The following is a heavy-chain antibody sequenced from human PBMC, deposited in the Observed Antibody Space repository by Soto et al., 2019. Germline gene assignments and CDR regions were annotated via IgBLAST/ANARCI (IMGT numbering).Heavy chain of an antibody. CDR3: ARVNQYDFWSGYYI. J-gene: IGHJ4*02. CDR1: GGSISSSSYY. Sequence: QLQLQESGPGLVKPSETLSLTCTVSGGSISSSSYYWGWIRQPPGKGLEWIGSIYYSGSTYYNPSLKSRVTISVDTSKNQFSLKLSSVTAADTAVYYCARVNQYDFWSGYYIWGQGTLVTVSS. CDR2: IYYSGST. V-gene: IGHV4-39*01. D-gene: IGHD3-3*01.